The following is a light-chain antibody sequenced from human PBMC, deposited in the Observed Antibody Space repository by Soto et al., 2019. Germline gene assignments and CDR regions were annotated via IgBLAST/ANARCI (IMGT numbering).Light chain of an antibody. CDR3: QSSDSSLSGSVV. J-gene: IGLJ2*01. Sequence: QSVLTQPPSVSGAPGQRVTISCTGSGSNIGAGYDVHWYQQLPGTAPKLLIYVNNNRPSGVPDRFSASKSGTSASLAIAGLQAEDEADYYCQSSDSSLSGSVVFGGGTKLTVL. CDR2: VNN. V-gene: IGLV1-40*01. CDR1: GSNIGAGYD.